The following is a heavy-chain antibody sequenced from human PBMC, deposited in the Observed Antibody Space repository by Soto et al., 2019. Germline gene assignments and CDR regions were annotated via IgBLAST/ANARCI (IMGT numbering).Heavy chain of an antibody. V-gene: IGHV4-31*03. J-gene: IGHJ4*02. Sequence: TMSHTCSVGGGSMTGWDYYCCRKQQPPGKGLEWIGNISYSDSSYFNPSLKSRVTISVDTSKNQFSLKLSSVTAADTAVYYCARTQYDYVWGYWGQGTLVTVSS. CDR1: GGSMTGWDYY. CDR3: ARTQYDYVWGY. D-gene: IGHD3-16*01. CDR2: ISYSDSS.